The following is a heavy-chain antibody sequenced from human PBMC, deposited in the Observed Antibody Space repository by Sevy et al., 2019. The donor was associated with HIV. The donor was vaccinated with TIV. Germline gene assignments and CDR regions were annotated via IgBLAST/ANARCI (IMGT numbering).Heavy chain of an antibody. J-gene: IGHJ6*02. V-gene: IGHV3-48*02. CDR3: ARYCSGGSCYGGVYYYGMDV. D-gene: IGHD2-15*01. CDR1: GFTFSSYS. Sequence: GGSLRLSCAASGFTFSSYSMNWVRQAPGKGLEWVSYISSSSTIYHADSVKGRFTISRDNAKNSLYLKMNSLRDEDTAVYYCARYCSGGSCYGGVYYYGMDVWGQGTTVTVSS. CDR2: ISSSSTI.